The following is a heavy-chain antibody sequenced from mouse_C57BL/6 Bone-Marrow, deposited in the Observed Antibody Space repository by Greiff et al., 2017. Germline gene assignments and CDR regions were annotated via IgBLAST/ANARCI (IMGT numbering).Heavy chain of an antibody. CDR3: TTDYDYDLAWLAY. V-gene: IGHV14-4*01. D-gene: IGHD2-4*01. CDR1: GYNIKDDY. J-gene: IGHJ3*01. CDR2: IDPANGDT. Sequence: VQLQQPGAELVRPGASVKLSCTASGYNIKDDYLHWVKQRPEQGLEWIGWIDPANGDTEYDSKFQGKAPITADQSSNTAYLQLSSLTSEDTAVYYCTTDYDYDLAWLAYWGQGTLVTVSA.